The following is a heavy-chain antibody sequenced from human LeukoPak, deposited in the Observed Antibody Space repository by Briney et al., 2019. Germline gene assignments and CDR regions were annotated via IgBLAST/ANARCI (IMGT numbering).Heavy chain of an antibody. CDR2: IYHSGST. Sequence: SETLSLTCTVSGYSISSGYYWGWIRQPPGKGLEWIGRIYHSGSTYYNPSLKSRVTISVDTTKNLFSLRLRSVTAADTAVYFCARGRVSSSTWYSTYYYYFYMDVWGKGTTVTVSS. V-gene: IGHV4-38-2*02. J-gene: IGHJ6*03. CDR3: ARGRVSSSTWYSTYYYYFYMDV. CDR1: GYSISSGYY. D-gene: IGHD1-1*01.